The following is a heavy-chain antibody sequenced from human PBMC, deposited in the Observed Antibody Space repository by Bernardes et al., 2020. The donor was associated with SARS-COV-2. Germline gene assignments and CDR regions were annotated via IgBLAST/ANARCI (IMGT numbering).Heavy chain of an antibody. Sequence: SETLSVSCTVSGGSISSYYWSWIRQPPGKGLEWIGYIYYSGSTNYNPSLKSRFTISVVTSKNQFSLRLSSVTAADTAVYYCARARYYDTSGYPTNAFHIWGQGTMVTVSS. CDR1: GGSISSYY. CDR2: IYYSGST. J-gene: IGHJ3*02. V-gene: IGHV4-59*08. D-gene: IGHD3-22*01. CDR3: ARARYYDTSGYPTNAFHI.